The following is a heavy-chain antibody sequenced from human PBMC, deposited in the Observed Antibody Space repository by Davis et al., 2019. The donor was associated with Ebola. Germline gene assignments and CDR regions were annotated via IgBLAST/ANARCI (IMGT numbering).Heavy chain of an antibody. V-gene: IGHV3-30*04. CDR1: GFTFSSYA. CDR2: ISYDGSNK. J-gene: IGHJ6*02. CDR3: ARDPASLKSLYYYGMDV. Sequence: GESLKISCAASGFTFSSYAMHWVRQAPGKGLEWVAVISYDGSNKYYADSVKGRFTISRDNSKNTLYLQMNSLRAEDTAVYYCARDPASLKSLYYYGMDVWGQGTTVTVSS.